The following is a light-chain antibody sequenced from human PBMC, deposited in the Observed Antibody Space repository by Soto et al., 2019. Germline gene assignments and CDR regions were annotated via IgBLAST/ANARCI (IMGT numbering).Light chain of an antibody. CDR2: LGS. V-gene: IGKV2-28*01. CDR1: QSLLHSNGYNS. J-gene: IGKJ3*01. Sequence: EIVMTQSPLSLPVTPGEPASISCRSSQSLLHSNGYNSLDWYQQKPRQSPQLLIYLGSNRASGVPARFSGSGSGTDFTLNISSLEAEDVGVYDCMQAFQTPFTFGHGTKVDIK. CDR3: MQAFQTPFT.